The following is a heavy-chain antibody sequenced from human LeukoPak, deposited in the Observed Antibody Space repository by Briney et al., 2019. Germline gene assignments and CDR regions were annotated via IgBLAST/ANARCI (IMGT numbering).Heavy chain of an antibody. CDR3: ASLWFGELPLDY. CDR1: GFTFSDYY. D-gene: IGHD3-10*01. J-gene: IGHJ4*02. CDR2: ISSSSSYT. V-gene: IGHV3-11*06. Sequence: GGSLRLSCAASGFTFSDYYMSWIRQAPGKGLEWVSYISSSSSYTNYADSVKGRFTISRDNAKYSLYLQMNSLRAEDTAVYYCASLWFGELPLDYWGQGTLVTVFS.